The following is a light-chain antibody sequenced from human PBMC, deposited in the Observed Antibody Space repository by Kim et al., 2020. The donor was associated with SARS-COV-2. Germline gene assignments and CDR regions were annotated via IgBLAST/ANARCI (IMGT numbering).Light chain of an antibody. J-gene: IGLJ2*01. CDR1: KLGDKY. CDR3: QAWDSSVV. Sequence: SYELTQPPSVSVSPGQTASITCSGDKLGDKYACWYQQKPGQSPVLVIYQDSKRPSGIPERFSGSSSGNTATLTISGTQPMDEADYYCQAWDSSVVFGGGTQLTVL. V-gene: IGLV3-1*01. CDR2: QDS.